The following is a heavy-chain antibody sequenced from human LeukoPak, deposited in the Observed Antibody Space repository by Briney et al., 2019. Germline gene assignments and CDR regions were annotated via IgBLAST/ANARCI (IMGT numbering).Heavy chain of an antibody. CDR3: AAANWGSFRG. CDR2: IYYSGST. CDR1: GGSISSYY. V-gene: IGHV4-59*01. D-gene: IGHD7-27*01. Sequence: PSETLSLTCTVSGGSISSYYWSWIRQPPGKGLEWIGYIYYSGSTNYNPSLKSRVTISVDTSKNQFSLKLSSVTAADTAVYYCAAANWGSFRGWGQGTLVTVSS. J-gene: IGHJ4*02.